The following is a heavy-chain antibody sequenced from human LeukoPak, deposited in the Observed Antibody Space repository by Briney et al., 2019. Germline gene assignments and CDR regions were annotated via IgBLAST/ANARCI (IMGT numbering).Heavy chain of an antibody. D-gene: IGHD4-11*01. CDR2: INGRGGST. CDR3: ATPPTVTSLHY. Sequence: GGSLRLPCAASGFTFSNYAMSWVRQAPGKGLEWVSSINGRGGSTYYADSVKGRFTISRDNSKNTLYLQMNSLRAEDTAIYYCATPPTVTSLHYWGQGTLVTVSS. CDR1: GFTFSNYA. V-gene: IGHV3-23*01. J-gene: IGHJ4*02.